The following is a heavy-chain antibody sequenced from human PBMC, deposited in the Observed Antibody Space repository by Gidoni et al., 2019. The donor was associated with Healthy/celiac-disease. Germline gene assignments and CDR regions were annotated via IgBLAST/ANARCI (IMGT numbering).Heavy chain of an antibody. J-gene: IGHJ6*03. D-gene: IGHD5-18*01. CDR1: GGSISSYY. V-gene: IGHV4-59*01. CDR3: ARGGDTAMVLYYYYYMDV. Sequence: QVQLQESGPGLVKPSETLSLTCTVSGGSISSYYWSWIRQPPGKGLEWIGYIYYSGSTNYNPSLKSRVTISVDTSKNQFSLKLSSVTAADTAVYYCARGGDTAMVLYYYYYMDVWGKGTTVTVSS. CDR2: IYYSGST.